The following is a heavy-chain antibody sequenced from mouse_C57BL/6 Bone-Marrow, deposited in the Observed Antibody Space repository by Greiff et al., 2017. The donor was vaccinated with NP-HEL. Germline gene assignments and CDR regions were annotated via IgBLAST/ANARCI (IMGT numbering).Heavy chain of an antibody. D-gene: IGHD1-2*01. CDR2: IYPRSGNT. Sequence: VQLQQSGAELARPGASVKLSCKASGYTFTSYGISWVKQRTGQGLEWIGEIYPRSGNTYYNEKFKGKATLTADKSSSTAYMELRSLTSADSAVYFCARGRGHSGAFAYWGQGTLVTVSA. CDR3: ARGRGHSGAFAY. V-gene: IGHV1-81*01. CDR1: GYTFTSYG. J-gene: IGHJ3*01.